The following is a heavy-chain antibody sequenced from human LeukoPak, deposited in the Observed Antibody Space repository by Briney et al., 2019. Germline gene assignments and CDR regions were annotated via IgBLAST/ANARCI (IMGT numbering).Heavy chain of an antibody. CDR1: GYTFTGYY. J-gene: IGHJ4*02. CDR3: ARGLPPRRNYDSSGYYSYYFDY. CDR2: INPNSGDT. Sequence: ASVKASCKASGYTFTGYYMHWVRQAPGQGLEWMGWINPNSGDTNYAQKLQGRVTMTTDTSTSTAYMELRSLRSDDTAVYYCARGLPPRRNYDSSGYYSYYFDYWGQGTLVTVSS. D-gene: IGHD3-22*01. V-gene: IGHV1-2*02.